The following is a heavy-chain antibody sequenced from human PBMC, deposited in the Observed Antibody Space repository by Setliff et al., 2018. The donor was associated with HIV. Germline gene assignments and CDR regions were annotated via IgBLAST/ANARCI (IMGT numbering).Heavy chain of an antibody. CDR3: ARDDSIVLVPAIMRGDGFDF. Sequence: SETLSLTCTVSGGSVGSGSYYWAWIRQPPGKGLEWIGSIYYTGNTKYNPSLESRVTFSIDTSENQFSLRLASVTAADTAIYYCARDDSIVLVPAIMRGDGFDFWGQGRMVTVSS. CDR1: GGSVGSGSYY. CDR2: IYYTGNT. V-gene: IGHV4-39*07. D-gene: IGHD2-2*01. J-gene: IGHJ3*01.